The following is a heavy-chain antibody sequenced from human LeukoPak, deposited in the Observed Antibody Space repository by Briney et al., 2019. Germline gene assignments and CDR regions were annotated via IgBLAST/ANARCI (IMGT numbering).Heavy chain of an antibody. CDR1: GGSISSGGYY. D-gene: IGHD4-17*01. CDR2: IYYSGST. Sequence: SETLSLTCTVSGGSISSGGYYWSWIRQPPGKGLEWIGYIYYSGSTYYNPSLKSRVTISVDTSKNQFSLKLSSVTAADTAVYYCARGFDYGDYADAFDIWGQGTMVTVSS. J-gene: IGHJ3*02. CDR3: ARGFDYGDYADAFDI. V-gene: IGHV4-30-4*01.